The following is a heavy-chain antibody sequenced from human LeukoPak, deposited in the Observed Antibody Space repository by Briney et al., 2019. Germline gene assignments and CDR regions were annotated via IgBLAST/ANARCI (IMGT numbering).Heavy chain of an antibody. CDR1: GYTFTGYY. V-gene: IGHV1-2*02. Sequence: ASVKVSCKASGYTFTGYYMHWVRQAPGQGLEWMGWINPNSGGTNYAQKFQGRVTMTRDTSISTAYMELSRLRSDDTAVYYCARDSAYCGGDCFIDYWGQGTLVTVSS. CDR2: INPNSGGT. J-gene: IGHJ4*02. CDR3: ARDSAYCGGDCFIDY. D-gene: IGHD2-21*02.